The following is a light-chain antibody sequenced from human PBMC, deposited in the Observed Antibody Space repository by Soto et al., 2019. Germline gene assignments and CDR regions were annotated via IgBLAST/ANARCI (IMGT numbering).Light chain of an antibody. CDR2: ATS. V-gene: IGKV1-6*01. CDR3: LQDYSYPRT. CDR1: QSIKND. J-gene: IGKJ1*01. Sequence: AIQMNQSPSSLSASVGDRVTITCRASQSIKNDLGWNQQRPEKAPKLLIYATSNLQTGVPSRFSGSGSGTDFTLTISSLQPEDFATYYCLQDYSYPRTFGQGTKVEIK.